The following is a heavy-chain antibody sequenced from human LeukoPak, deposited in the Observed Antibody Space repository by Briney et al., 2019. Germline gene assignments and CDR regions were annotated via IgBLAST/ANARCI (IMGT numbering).Heavy chain of an antibody. D-gene: IGHD3/OR15-3a*01. CDR3: ARDRDWNFDY. CDR1: GFTFSSYE. CDR2: ISSSGSTI. J-gene: IGHJ4*02. Sequence: GGSLRLSCAASGFTFSSYEMNWVRQAPGKGLEWVSYISSSGSTIYYADSVKGRFTISRDNAKNSLYLQMNSLRADDTAVYYCARDRDWNFDYWGQGTLVTVSS. V-gene: IGHV3-48*03.